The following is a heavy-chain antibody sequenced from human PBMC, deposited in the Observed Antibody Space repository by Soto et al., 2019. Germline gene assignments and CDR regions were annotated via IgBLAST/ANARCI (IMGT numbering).Heavy chain of an antibody. CDR1: GFTFSSYW. Sequence: LRLSCAASGFTFSSYWMHWVRQAPGKGLVWVSRINSDGSSTSYADSVKGRFTISRDNAKNTLYLQMNSLRAEDTAVYYCARDQREIAVAGTGKRTYYYYGMDVWGQGTTVTVSS. CDR3: ARDQREIAVAGTGKRTYYYYGMDV. CDR2: INSDGSST. D-gene: IGHD6-19*01. J-gene: IGHJ6*02. V-gene: IGHV3-74*01.